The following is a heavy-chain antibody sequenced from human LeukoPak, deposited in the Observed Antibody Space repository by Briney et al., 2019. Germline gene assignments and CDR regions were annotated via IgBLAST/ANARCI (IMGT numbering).Heavy chain of an antibody. CDR3: ARESRVGFDP. CDR2: IYYSGST. Sequence: SETLSLTCTVSGGSISSYYWSWIRQPPGKGLEWIGYIYYSGSTNYNPSLKSRVTISVDTSKNQFSLKLSSVTAADTAVYYCARESRVGFDPWGQGTLVTVSS. CDR1: GGSISSYY. V-gene: IGHV4-59*01. J-gene: IGHJ5*02.